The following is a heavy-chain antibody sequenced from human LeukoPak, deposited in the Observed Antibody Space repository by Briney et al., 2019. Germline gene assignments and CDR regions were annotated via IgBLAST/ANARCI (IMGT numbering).Heavy chain of an antibody. J-gene: IGHJ4*02. Sequence: SETLSLTCTVSGGSISSYYWSWIRQPPGKGLEWIGYIYYSGSANYNPSLKRRVTISVDTSKNQFSLKLSSVTAADTAVYYCARRYYDILTGYYFFDYWGQGTLVTVSS. V-gene: IGHV4-59*08. D-gene: IGHD3-9*01. CDR2: IYYSGSA. CDR3: ARRYYDILTGYYFFDY. CDR1: GGSISSYY.